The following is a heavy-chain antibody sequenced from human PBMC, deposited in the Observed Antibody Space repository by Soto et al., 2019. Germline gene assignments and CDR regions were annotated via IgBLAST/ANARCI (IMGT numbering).Heavy chain of an antibody. Sequence: QVQLLESGPGLVKPSQTLSLTCTVSGGSINSDYYHWTWVRQSPGKGLEWIGYIHHSGAILYNPSFKSRLTISVDTSKNQFSLHLTSVTDADTAVYFCVREDDGGDSLDVWGQGTTVTVSS. CDR3: VREDDGGDSLDV. CDR2: IHHSGAI. J-gene: IGHJ6*02. CDR1: GGSINSDYYH. V-gene: IGHV4-30-4*08. D-gene: IGHD2-21*02.